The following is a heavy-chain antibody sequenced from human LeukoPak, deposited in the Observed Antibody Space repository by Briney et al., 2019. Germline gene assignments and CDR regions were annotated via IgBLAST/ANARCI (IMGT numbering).Heavy chain of an antibody. CDR1: GYTFSSYA. Sequence: EASVKVSCKASGYTFSSYAISWVRQAPGQGLEWMGRIIPIFGTANYAQKFQGRVTITTDESTSTAYMELSSLRSEDTAVYYCARAVEMATIRGVTGSLDYWGQGTLVTVSS. J-gene: IGHJ4*02. V-gene: IGHV1-69*05. CDR2: IIPIFGTA. D-gene: IGHD5-24*01. CDR3: ARAVEMATIRGVTGSLDY.